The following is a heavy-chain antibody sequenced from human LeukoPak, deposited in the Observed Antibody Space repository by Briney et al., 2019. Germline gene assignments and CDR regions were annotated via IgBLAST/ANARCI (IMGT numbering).Heavy chain of an antibody. CDR3: ARAEAVGYCSGGSCYLNWFDP. CDR1: GGSFSGYY. D-gene: IGHD2-15*01. V-gene: IGHV4-34*01. CDR2: INHSGST. J-gene: IGHJ5*02. Sequence: SETLSLTCAVYGGSFSGYYWSWIRQPPGKGLEWIGEINHSGSTNYNPSLKSRVTISVDTSKNQFSLKLSSVTAADTAVYYCARAEAVGYCSGGSCYLNWFDPWGQGTLVTVSS.